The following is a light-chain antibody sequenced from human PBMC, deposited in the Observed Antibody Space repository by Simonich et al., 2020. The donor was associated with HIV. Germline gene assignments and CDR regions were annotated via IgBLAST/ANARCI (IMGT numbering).Light chain of an antibody. CDR3: CSYAGNYNWV. V-gene: IGLV2-11*01. CDR2: DGS. CDR1: SSDVGAYNY. Sequence: QSALTQPASVSGSPGQSITISCTGTSSDVGAYNYVSWYQQHPGKHPKLMIYDGSRRPSGVPDRFSCAKSGNTASLTISGLQAEDEADYYCCSYAGNYNWVFGGGTKLTVL. J-gene: IGLJ3*02.